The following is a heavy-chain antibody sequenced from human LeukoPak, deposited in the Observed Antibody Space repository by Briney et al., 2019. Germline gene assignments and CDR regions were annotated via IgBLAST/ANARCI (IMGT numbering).Heavy chain of an antibody. CDR3: ARSSGYEFIDY. V-gene: IGHV4-39*01. CDR1: GGSISSSSYY. Sequence: PSETLSLTCTVSGGSISSSSYYWGWIRQPPGKGLGWIGSIYYSGSTYYNPSLKSRVTISVDTSKNQFSLKLSSVTAADTAVYYCARSSGYEFIDYWGQGTLVTVSS. D-gene: IGHD5-12*01. CDR2: IYYSGST. J-gene: IGHJ4*02.